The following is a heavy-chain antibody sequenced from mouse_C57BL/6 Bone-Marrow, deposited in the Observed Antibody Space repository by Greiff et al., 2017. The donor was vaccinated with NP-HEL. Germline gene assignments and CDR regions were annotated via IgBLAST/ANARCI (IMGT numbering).Heavy chain of an antibody. CDR3: AREGPWDRRAWFAY. CDR2: IDPNSGGT. CDR1: GYTFTSYW. J-gene: IGHJ3*01. Sequence: QVQLQQPGAELVKPGASVKLSCKASGYTFTSYWMHWVKQRPGRGLEWIGRIDPNSGGTKYNEKFKSKATLTVDKPSSTAYMQLSSLTSEDSAVYYCAREGPWDRRAWFAYWGQGTLVTVSA. D-gene: IGHD4-1*01. V-gene: IGHV1-72*01.